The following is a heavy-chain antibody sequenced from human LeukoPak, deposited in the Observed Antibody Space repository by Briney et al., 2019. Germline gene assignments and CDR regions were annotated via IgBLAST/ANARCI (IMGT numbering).Heavy chain of an antibody. CDR1: GGSISGYY. J-gene: IGHJ3*02. V-gene: IGHV4-59*08. CDR3: ARSKSYGDPYAFDI. D-gene: IGHD4-17*01. CDR2: IYYSGTT. Sequence: PSETLSLTCTVSGGSISGYYWSWIRQPPGKGLEWIGYIYYSGTTNYNPSLKSRVTISVDTSKNQFSLRLSSVTAADTAVYYCARSKSYGDPYAFDIWGQGTMVTVSS.